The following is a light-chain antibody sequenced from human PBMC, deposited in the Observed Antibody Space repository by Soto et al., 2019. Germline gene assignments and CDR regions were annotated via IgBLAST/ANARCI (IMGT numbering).Light chain of an antibody. CDR1: SSDVGGYNY. J-gene: IGLJ1*01. Sequence: QSVLTQPASVSGSPGQSITISCTGTSSDVGGYNYVSWYQHHPGKAPKLMIFDVSNRPSGVSNRFSGSKSGNTASLTISGLQPEDAVDYYCSSYTTSNTRQIVFGTGTKLTVL. V-gene: IGLV2-14*03. CDR2: DVS. CDR3: SSYTTSNTRQIV.